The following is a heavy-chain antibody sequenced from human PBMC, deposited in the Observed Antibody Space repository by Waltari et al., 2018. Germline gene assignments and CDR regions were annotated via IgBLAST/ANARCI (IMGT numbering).Heavy chain of an antibody. CDR3: ARDLGEATMVQGVPTQYGMDV. CDR1: GYTFTSYA. V-gene: IGHV7-4-1*02. J-gene: IGHJ6*02. D-gene: IGHD3-10*01. Sequence: QVQLVQSGSELKKPGASVKVSCKASGYTFTSYAMNWVRQAPGQGLEWMGWINTNTGNPTYAQGFTGRFVFSWDTSVSTAYLQISSLKAEDTAVYYCARDLGEATMVQGVPTQYGMDVWGQGTTVTVSS. CDR2: INTNTGNP.